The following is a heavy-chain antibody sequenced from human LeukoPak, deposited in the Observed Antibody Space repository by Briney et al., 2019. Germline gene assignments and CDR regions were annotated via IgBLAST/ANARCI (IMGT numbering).Heavy chain of an antibody. J-gene: IGHJ4*02. CDR1: GFTLSNSW. Sequence: GGSLRLSCAASGFTLSNSWMHWVRQAPGKGLVWASRVDPDGNTDYADSVKGRFTISRDNAKNTLYLQMNSLRAEDTAVYRCARDVRGPHDFWGQGTLVTVSS. CDR3: ARDVRGPHDF. V-gene: IGHV3-74*01. D-gene: IGHD2/OR15-2a*01. CDR2: VDPDGNT.